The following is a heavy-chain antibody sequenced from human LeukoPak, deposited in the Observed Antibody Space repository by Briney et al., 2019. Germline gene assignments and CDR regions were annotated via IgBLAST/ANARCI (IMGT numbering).Heavy chain of an antibody. CDR1: GYTFTGYY. D-gene: IGHD6-13*01. CDR2: TIPIFGTA. Sequence: SVKVSCKASGYTFTGYYMHWVRQAPGQGLEWMGGTIPIFGTANYAQKFQGRVTITADESTSTAYMELNSLRSEDTAVYYCATAWDSNSWNPGYYSYMDVWGKGTTVIISS. V-gene: IGHV1-69*13. CDR3: ATAWDSNSWNPGYYSYMDV. J-gene: IGHJ6*03.